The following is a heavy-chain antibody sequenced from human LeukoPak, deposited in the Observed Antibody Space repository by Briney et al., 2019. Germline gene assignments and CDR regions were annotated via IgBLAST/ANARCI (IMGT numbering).Heavy chain of an antibody. Sequence: SETLSLTCTVSGASINSHFWSSIRQPPGKGLEWVGSIYYTGSSNYNPSLESRVNISVEKSKKQFSLKLSSVTAADTAVYYCARGRYYFDYWGQGTLVTISS. J-gene: IGHJ4*02. V-gene: IGHV4-59*08. CDR1: GASINSHF. CDR3: ARGRYYFDY. CDR2: IYYTGSS.